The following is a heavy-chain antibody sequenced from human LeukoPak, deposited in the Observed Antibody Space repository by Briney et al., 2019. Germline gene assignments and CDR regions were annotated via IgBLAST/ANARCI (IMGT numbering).Heavy chain of an antibody. CDR2: MNPNSGNT. V-gene: IGHV1-8*01. J-gene: IGHJ5*02. D-gene: IGHD3-10*01. Sequence: GASVKVSCKASGYTFTSYDINWVRQATGQGLEWMGWMNPNSGNTGYAQKFQGSVTMTRNTSISTAYMELSSLRSEDTAVYYCARECITMVRGVIAYNWFDPWGQGTLVTVSS. CDR1: GYTFTSYD. CDR3: ARECITMVRGVIAYNWFDP.